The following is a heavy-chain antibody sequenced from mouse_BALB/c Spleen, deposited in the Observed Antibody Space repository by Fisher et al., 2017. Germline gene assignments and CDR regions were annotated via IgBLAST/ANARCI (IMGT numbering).Heavy chain of an antibody. Sequence: KGKATLTADKSSSTAYMQLSSLTSEDSAVYYCARGGSYAMDYWGQGTSVTVS. J-gene: IGHJ4*01. CDR3: ARGGSYAMDY. V-gene: IGHV1-4*01.